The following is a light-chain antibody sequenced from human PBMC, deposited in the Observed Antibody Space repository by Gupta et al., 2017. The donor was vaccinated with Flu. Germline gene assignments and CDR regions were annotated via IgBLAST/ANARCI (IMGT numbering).Light chain of an antibody. Sequence: QLVLTPSPSASASLGASVQLTCTLSSGPSSYAIAWHQQQPGNGPRYLMKINSDGSHNKGAGIPDRFSGSSSGAERYLTISSLQAEDEDDYYCQTWDTNIRVFGGGTKLTVL. J-gene: IGLJ3*02. CDR3: QTWDTNIRV. CDR2: INSDGSH. V-gene: IGLV4-69*01. CDR1: SGPSSYA.